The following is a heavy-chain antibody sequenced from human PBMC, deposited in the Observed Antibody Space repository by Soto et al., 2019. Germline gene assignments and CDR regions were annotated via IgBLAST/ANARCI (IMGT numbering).Heavy chain of an antibody. D-gene: IGHD6-13*01. CDR2: ISYDGSNK. Sequence: SLRLSCAASGFTFSSYAMHWVRQAPGKGLEWVAVISYDGSNKYYADSVKGRFTISRDNSKNTLYLQMNSLRAEDTAVYYCARELISSSWYREYFDYWGQGTLVTVSS. CDR3: ARELISSSWYREYFDY. CDR1: GFTFSSYA. J-gene: IGHJ4*02. V-gene: IGHV3-30-3*01.